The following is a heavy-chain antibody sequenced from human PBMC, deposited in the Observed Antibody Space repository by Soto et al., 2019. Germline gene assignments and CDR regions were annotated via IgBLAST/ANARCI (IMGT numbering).Heavy chain of an antibody. CDR2: ISGSGDST. J-gene: IGHJ4*02. CDR1: GFTVSAYA. V-gene: IGHV3-23*01. CDR3: VGQRYSTMILVVDY. Sequence: EVQLLESGGGLVQPGESLRLSCAVSGFTVSAYAMGWVRQAPGKGLEWVSGISGSGDSTYYADSVKGRFTISKDNSKNTLYLQMDSLRAEDTAVYHCVGQRYSTMILVVDYWGQGTLVTVSS. D-gene: IGHD3-22*01.